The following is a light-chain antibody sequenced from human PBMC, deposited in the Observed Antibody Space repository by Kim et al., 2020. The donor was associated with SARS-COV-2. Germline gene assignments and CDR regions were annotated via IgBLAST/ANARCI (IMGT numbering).Light chain of an antibody. J-gene: IGLJ3*02. V-gene: IGLV3-21*04. CDR1: NIGSKS. CDR2: YDS. Sequence: APGKTARITCGGNNIGSKSVCWYQQKPGQAPVLVIYYDSDRPSGIPERFSGSNSGNTATLTISRVEAGDEADYYCQVWDSSSDHPVFGGGTQLTVL. CDR3: QVWDSSSDHPV.